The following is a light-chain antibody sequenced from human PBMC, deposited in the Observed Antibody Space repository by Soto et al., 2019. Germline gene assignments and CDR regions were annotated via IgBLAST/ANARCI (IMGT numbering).Light chain of an antibody. Sequence: QSALTQPASVSGSPGQSITISCTGTSSDVGGYNYVSWYQQHPGKAPNLMIYEVSNRPSGVSNRFSGSKSGNTASLTISGLQAEDEADYYCRSYTSSSTLVVFGGGTKVTVL. V-gene: IGLV2-14*01. J-gene: IGLJ2*01. CDR3: RSYTSSSTLVV. CDR2: EVS. CDR1: SSDVGGYNY.